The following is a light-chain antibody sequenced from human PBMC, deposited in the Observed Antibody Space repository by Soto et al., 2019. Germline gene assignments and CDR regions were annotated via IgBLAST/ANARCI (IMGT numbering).Light chain of an antibody. V-gene: IGLV1-40*01. CDR3: QSYDSSLTIGV. Sequence: QSVLTQPPSVSGAPGQRVTISCTGSSSNTGAGYDVHWYQQLPGTVPKLIIYSNTKRHSGVPDRFSGSKSGTSASLAITGLQAEDEADYYCQSYDSSLTIGVFGGGTKVTVL. J-gene: IGLJ3*02. CDR2: SNT. CDR1: SSNTGAGYD.